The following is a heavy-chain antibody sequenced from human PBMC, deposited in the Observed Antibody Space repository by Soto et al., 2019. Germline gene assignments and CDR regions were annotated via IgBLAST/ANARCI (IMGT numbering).Heavy chain of an antibody. CDR3: SGGVGDAI. CDR2: TNQDGSEK. Sequence: GGSLRLSCAVSGFSFRSDWMNWARQAPGKGLEWVAHTNQDGSEKYYLDSVKGRFTIFRDNAKNSLYLQMNSLRAEDTAVYYCSGGVGDAIWGQGT. CDR1: GFSFRSDW. D-gene: IGHD1-26*01. V-gene: IGHV3-7*04. J-gene: IGHJ4*02.